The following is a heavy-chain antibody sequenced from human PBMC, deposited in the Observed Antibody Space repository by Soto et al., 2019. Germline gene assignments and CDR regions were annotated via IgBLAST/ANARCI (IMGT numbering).Heavy chain of an antibody. V-gene: IGHV4-34*01. CDR2: VNPRVAT. CDR1: GGSLSGYY. D-gene: IGHD6-19*01. CDR3: ARIREQWLSYDAFDM. J-gene: IGHJ3*02. Sequence: SETLSLTCAVYGGSLSGYYWSWIRQSPGTGLEWIGEVNPRVATNYNPSLKSRVSISADTSKNQFSLKLSSVTAADTAVYYCARIREQWLSYDAFDMWGQGTMVTVSS.